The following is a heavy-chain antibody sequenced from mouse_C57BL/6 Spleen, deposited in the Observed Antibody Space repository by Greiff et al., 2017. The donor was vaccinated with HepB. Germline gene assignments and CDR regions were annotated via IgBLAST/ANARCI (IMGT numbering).Heavy chain of an antibody. Sequence: QVQLQQPGAELVRPGSSVKLSCKASGYTFTSYWMDWVKQRPGQGLEWIGNIYPSDSETHYNQKFKDKATLTVDKSSSTAYMQLSSLTSEDSAVYYCARDYGSTFCFDYWGQGTTLTVSS. D-gene: IGHD1-1*01. CDR2: IYPSDSET. J-gene: IGHJ2*01. V-gene: IGHV1-61*01. CDR3: ARDYGSTFCFDY. CDR1: GYTFTSYW.